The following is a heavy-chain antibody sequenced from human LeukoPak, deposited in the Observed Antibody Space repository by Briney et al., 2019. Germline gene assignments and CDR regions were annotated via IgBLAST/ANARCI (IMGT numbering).Heavy chain of an antibody. D-gene: IGHD2-21*01. J-gene: IGHJ3*02. Sequence: SETLSLTCAVSGGSISGYYWNWIRQPAGKGLEWIGRIYSSGTTDDNPSLKSRVTMSVDTSQNVVSLRMTSVTAADTAVYYCARVAFYGAIPDDIWGQGTMVTVSS. CDR1: GGSISGYY. CDR3: ARVAFYGAIPDDI. V-gene: IGHV4-59*10. CDR2: IYSSGTT.